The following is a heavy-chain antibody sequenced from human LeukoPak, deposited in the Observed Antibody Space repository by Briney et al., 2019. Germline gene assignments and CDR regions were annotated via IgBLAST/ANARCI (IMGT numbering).Heavy chain of an antibody. J-gene: IGHJ4*02. CDR1: GFTFSSYA. CDR2: IRDSGSST. CDR3: AKYGPQDSGSSHFDY. V-gene: IGHV3-23*01. D-gene: IGHD1-26*01. Sequence: HPGGSLRLSCAASGFTFSSYAMGWVRQAPGKGLEWVSAIRDSGSSTHYADSVKGRFTTSRDNSKNTLFLQMNSLRAEDTAIYYCAKYGPQDSGSSHFDYWGQGALVTVSS.